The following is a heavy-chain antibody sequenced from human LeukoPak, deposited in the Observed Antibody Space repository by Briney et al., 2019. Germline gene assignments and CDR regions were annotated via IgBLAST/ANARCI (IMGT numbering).Heavy chain of an antibody. V-gene: IGHV4-4*09. CDR1: AGSISSYY. CDR3: ARHEIGYYDFWSGYSKQYNWFDP. Sequence: SETLSVTCTDSAGSISSYYWSWIRQPAGKGLAWIGERHTIGRTNYNPSLKSRVTISVDTSKHQFSLKLSSVTAADTAVYYCARHEIGYYDFWSGYSKQYNWFDPWGQGTLVTVSS. J-gene: IGHJ5*02. CDR2: RHTIGRT. D-gene: IGHD3-3*01.